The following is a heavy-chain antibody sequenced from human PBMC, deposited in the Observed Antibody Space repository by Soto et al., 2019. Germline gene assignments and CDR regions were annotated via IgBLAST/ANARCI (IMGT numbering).Heavy chain of an antibody. CDR3: ARGGYSNYGHWFDP. CDR2: IYYSGST. J-gene: IGHJ5*02. D-gene: IGHD4-4*01. V-gene: IGHV4-59*08. CDR1: GGSISSYY. Sequence: SETLSLTCTVSGGSISSYYWSWIRQPPGKGLKWIGYIYYSGSTNYNPSHKSRVTISVDTSKNQFSLKVSSVTAADTAVYFCARGGYSNYGHWFDPWGQGTLVTVS.